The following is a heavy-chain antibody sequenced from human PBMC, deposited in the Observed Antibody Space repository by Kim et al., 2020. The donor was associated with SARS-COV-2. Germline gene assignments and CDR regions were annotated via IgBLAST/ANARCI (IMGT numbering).Heavy chain of an antibody. CDR1: GYNFAKYW. D-gene: IGHD6-19*01. V-gene: IGHV5-51*01. Sequence: GESLKISCKGSGYNFAKYWIGWVRQMPGKGLEWMGIIWPDDSDVRYSPSFQGQVTISADKSVNTAYLQWSSLKASNTATFFCARQNRYTSGWFISGLRDYYFDFWGQGTLVTVSS. CDR3: ARQNRYTSGWFISGLRDYYFDF. J-gene: IGHJ4*02. CDR2: IWPDDSDV.